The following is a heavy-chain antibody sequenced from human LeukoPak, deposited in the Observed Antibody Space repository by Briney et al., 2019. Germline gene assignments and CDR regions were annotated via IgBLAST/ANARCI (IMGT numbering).Heavy chain of an antibody. CDR2: IKQDGSEK. J-gene: IGHJ6*03. CDR1: GFTFSNYW. CDR3: ARDNGVVHGVYYMDV. D-gene: IGHD3-3*01. Sequence: PGGSLRLSCAASGFTFSNYWMTWVRQAPGKGLEWVADIKQDGSEKLYVNSVRGRFTISRDNAKMSLFLQMNSLRAEDTAVYYCARDNGVVHGVYYMDVWGKATTVTVS. V-gene: IGHV3-7*01.